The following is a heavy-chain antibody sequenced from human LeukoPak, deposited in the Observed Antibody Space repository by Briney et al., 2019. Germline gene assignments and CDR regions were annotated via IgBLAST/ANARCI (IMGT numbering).Heavy chain of an antibody. CDR3: ARDSRPLYYYMDV. CDR2: IYHSGST. V-gene: IGHV4-34*01. D-gene: IGHD3-22*01. J-gene: IGHJ6*03. CDR1: GGSFSDYY. Sequence: SETLSLTCAVYGGSFSDYYWGWIRQPPGKGLEWIGSIYHSGSTYYNPSLKSRVTISIDTSKNQFSLKLSSVTAADTAVYYCARDSRPLYYYMDVWGKGTTVTVSS.